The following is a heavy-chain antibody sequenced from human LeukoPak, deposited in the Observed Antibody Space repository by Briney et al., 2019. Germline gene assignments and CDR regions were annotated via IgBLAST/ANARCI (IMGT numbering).Heavy chain of an antibody. V-gene: IGHV3-7*03. J-gene: IGHJ3*02. Sequence: GGSLRLSCAASGFTFSSYWMSWVRQAPGKGLEWVANIKQDGSEKYYVDSVKGRFTISRDNAKNSLYLQMNSLRAEDTAVYYCAGSSWVDAFDIWGQGTMVTVSS. CDR1: GFTFSSYW. CDR3: AGSSWVDAFDI. D-gene: IGHD3-10*01. CDR2: IKQDGSEK.